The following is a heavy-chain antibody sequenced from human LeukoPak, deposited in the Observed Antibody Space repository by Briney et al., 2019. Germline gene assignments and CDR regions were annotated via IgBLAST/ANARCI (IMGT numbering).Heavy chain of an antibody. CDR3: ARLFRVGPIPRGYIDY. J-gene: IGHJ4*02. CDR1: GYSFSSYW. CDR2: IYPGDFDT. D-gene: IGHD1-26*01. Sequence: GESLKISCRGSGYSFSSYWNGWVRQMPGKGLEWMGIIYPGDFDTRYSPSFQGQVTISVDKSISTAYLQWSSLKASDSAMYYCARLFRVGPIPRGYIDYWGQGTLVTVSS. V-gene: IGHV5-51*01.